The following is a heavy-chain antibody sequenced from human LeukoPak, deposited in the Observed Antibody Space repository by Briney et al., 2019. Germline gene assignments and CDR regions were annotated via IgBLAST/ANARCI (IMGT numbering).Heavy chain of an antibody. CDR2: ISSSGTHI. Sequence: GGSLRLSCAASGFTFSSYAMNWVRQAPGKGLEWVSYISSSGTHIYYADSVKGRFTISRDNAKNSVYLRMNSLRVEDTAVYYCARGTLVFSSSWSFDYWGQGTLVTVSS. V-gene: IGHV3-21*01. D-gene: IGHD6-13*01. CDR1: GFTFSSYA. J-gene: IGHJ4*02. CDR3: ARGTLVFSSSWSFDY.